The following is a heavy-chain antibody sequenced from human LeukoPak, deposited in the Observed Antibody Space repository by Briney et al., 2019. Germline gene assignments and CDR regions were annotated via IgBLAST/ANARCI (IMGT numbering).Heavy chain of an antibody. J-gene: IGHJ4*02. V-gene: IGHV3-23*01. CDR3: AKDVDSSGYYLSFDY. D-gene: IGHD3-22*01. CDR1: GFTFSSYA. CDR2: ISGSGGNT. Sequence: GGSLRLSCAASGFTFSSYAMSWVRQAPGKGLEWVSAISGSGGNTYYADSVKGRFTLSRDNSKITLYLQMNSLRAEDTAVYYCAKDVDSSGYYLSFDYWGQGTLVTVSS.